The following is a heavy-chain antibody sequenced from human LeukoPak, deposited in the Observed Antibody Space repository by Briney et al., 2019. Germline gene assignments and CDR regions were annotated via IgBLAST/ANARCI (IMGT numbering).Heavy chain of an antibody. CDR1: GFTFSSYE. J-gene: IGHJ4*02. Sequence: GGSLRLSCAASGFTFSSYEMNWVRQAPGKGLEWVSYISSSGSTIYYADSVKGRFTISRDNAKNSLYLQMNSLRAEDTAVYYCARGTRGDIAFDYWGQGTLVTVSS. D-gene: IGHD3-10*01. CDR3: ARGTRGDIAFDY. V-gene: IGHV3-48*03. CDR2: ISSSGSTI.